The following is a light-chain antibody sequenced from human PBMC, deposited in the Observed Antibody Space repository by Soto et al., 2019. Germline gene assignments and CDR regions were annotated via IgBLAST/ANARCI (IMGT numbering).Light chain of an antibody. CDR1: QSICSSY. Sequence: EVVLTQAPGTPSLCSRERATLSCRASQSICSSYLAWYQQKPGQAPRLLIYDVFYRATGIPARFSGSGSGTDFTLTISGLQPEDFAFYYCHQRSNWPETFGQGTKV. V-gene: IGKV3-11*01. CDR2: DVF. CDR3: HQRSNWPET. J-gene: IGKJ1*01.